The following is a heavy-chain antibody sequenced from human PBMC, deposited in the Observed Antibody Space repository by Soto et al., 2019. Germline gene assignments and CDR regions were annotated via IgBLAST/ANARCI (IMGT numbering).Heavy chain of an antibody. CDR1: GGSISSYY. D-gene: IGHD5-12*01. J-gene: IGHJ4*02. V-gene: IGHV4-59*01. Sequence: KPSETLSLTCTVSGGSISSYYWSWIRQPPGKGLEWIGYVFYSGSTNYNPSLKSRVTISVDTSKNQFSLKLSSVTAADTAVYYCARAPDGYPYYFDYWGQGXLVTVYS. CDR2: VFYSGST. CDR3: ARAPDGYPYYFDY.